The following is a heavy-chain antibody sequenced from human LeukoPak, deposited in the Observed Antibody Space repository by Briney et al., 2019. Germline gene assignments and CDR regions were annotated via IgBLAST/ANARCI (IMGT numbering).Heavy chain of an antibody. V-gene: IGHV3-33*01. J-gene: IGHJ4*02. CDR1: GFTFSSYG. Sequence: PGGSLRLSCAASGFTFSSYGMHWVRQAPGKGLEWVAVIRYDGSNKYYADSVKGRFTISRDNSKNTLYLQMNSLRAEDTAVYYCARADYYDSSGYYRTTAGDYWGQGTLVTVSS. D-gene: IGHD3-22*01. CDR3: ARADYYDSSGYYRTTAGDY. CDR2: IRYDGSNK.